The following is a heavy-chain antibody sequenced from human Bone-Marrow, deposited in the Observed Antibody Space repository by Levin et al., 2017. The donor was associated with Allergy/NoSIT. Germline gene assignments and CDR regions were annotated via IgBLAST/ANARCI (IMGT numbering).Heavy chain of an antibody. CDR2: IKSKTDGGTT. D-gene: IGHD1-1*01. J-gene: IGHJ4*02. Sequence: LSLTCAASGFTFSNAWMSWVRQAPGKGLEWVGRIKSKTDGGTTDYAAPVKGRFTISRDDSKNTLYLQMNSLKTEDTAVYYCTTVARNDGRRTFDYWGQGTLVTVSS. V-gene: IGHV3-15*01. CDR3: TTVARNDGRRTFDY. CDR1: GFTFSNAW.